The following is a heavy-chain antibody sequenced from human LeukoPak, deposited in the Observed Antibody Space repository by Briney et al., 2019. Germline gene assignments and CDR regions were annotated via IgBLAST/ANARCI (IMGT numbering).Heavy chain of an antibody. Sequence: PGGSLRLSCAASGFTFSSSAMSWVRQAPGKGLEWVSAISNNGGYTYYADSVQGRITISRDNAQNSLYLQMNSLRVEDTAGYYCARSGREATEIDYWGQGTLVTVS. V-gene: IGHV3-23*01. J-gene: IGHJ4*02. CDR2: ISNNGGYT. CDR3: ARSGREATEIDY. CDR1: GFTFSSSA. D-gene: IGHD1-1*01.